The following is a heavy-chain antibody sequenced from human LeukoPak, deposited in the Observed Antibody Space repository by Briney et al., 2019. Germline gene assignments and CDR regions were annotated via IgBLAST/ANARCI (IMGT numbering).Heavy chain of an antibody. D-gene: IGHD5-24*01. CDR1: GGSISSYY. CDR2: IYYSGST. V-gene: IGHV4-59*01. Sequence: SETLSLTCTVSGGSISSYYWRWLRQPPGKGLEWIGYIYYSGSTNYNPSLKSRVTISVDTSKNQFSLKLSSVTAADTAVYYCARATMGSGAFDIWGQGTMVTVSS. CDR3: ARATMGSGAFDI. J-gene: IGHJ3*02.